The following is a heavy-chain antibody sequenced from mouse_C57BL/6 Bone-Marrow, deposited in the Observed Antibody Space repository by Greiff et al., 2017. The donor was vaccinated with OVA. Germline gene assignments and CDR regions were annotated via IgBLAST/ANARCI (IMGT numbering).Heavy chain of an antibody. CDR1: GYTFTSYW. CDR2: IDPSDSYT. D-gene: IGHD2-2*01. V-gene: IGHV1-50*01. Sequence: QVQLQQPGAELVKPGASVKLSCKASGYTFTSYWMQWVKQRPGQGLEWIGEIDPSDSYTNYNQKFKGKATLTVDTSSSTAYMQLSSLTSEDSAVYYCFLLLWFYYYAMDYWGQGTSVTVSS. J-gene: IGHJ4*01. CDR3: FLLLWFYYYAMDY.